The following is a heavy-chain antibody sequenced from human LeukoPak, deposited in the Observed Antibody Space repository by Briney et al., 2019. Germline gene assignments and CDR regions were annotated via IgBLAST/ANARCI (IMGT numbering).Heavy chain of an antibody. D-gene: IGHD3-16*02. Sequence: GGSLRLSCAASGFTFSSYSMTWVRQAPGKGLEWVSSISSSSSYIYYADSVKGRYTISRDNAKNSLYLQMNSRRAEDTAVYYCAREGDYVWGSYRYTGVDYWGQGTLVTVSS. CDR3: AREGDYVWGSYRYTGVDY. CDR1: GFTFSSYS. V-gene: IGHV3-21*01. J-gene: IGHJ4*02. CDR2: ISSSSSYI.